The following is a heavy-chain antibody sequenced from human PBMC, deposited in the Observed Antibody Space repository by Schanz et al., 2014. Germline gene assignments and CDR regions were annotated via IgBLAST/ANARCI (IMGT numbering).Heavy chain of an antibody. D-gene: IGHD2-15*01. V-gene: IGHV3-33*06. CDR3: AKGMGYCSGGTCYDYYYYGLDV. CDR2: IWYDGSNK. CDR1: GFIFSSYG. Sequence: QVQLVESGGGVVQPGRSLRLSCAASGFIFSSYGLHWVLQAPGKGLEWVAFIWYDGSNKYYADSVKGRFTISRDNSENTLYLQMNSLSADDTAVFYCAKGMGYCSGGTCYDYYYYGLDVWGQGTTVTVSS. J-gene: IGHJ6*02.